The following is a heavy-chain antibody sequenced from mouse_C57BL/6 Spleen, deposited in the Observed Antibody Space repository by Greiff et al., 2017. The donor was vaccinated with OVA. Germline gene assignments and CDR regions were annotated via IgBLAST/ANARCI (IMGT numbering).Heavy chain of an antibody. J-gene: IGHJ2*01. CDR3: ARRNYSNYNFDY. Sequence: QVQLQQPGAELVRPGTSVKLSCKASGYTFTSYWMHWVKQRPGQGLEWIGVIDPSDSYTNYNQKFKGKATLTVDTSSSTAYMQLSSLTSEDSAVYDCARRNYSNYNFDYWGQGTTLTVSS. CDR1: GYTFTSYW. D-gene: IGHD2-5*01. V-gene: IGHV1-59*01. CDR2: IDPSDSYT.